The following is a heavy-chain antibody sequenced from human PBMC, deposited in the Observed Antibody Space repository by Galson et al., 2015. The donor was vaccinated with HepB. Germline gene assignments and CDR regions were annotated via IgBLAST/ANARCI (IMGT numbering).Heavy chain of an antibody. CDR2: ISYDGSNK. CDR3: AKDISYDFWSGYPAPQDY. Sequence: SLRLSCAASGFTFSSYSMDWVRQAPGKGLEWVAVISYDGSNKYYADSVKGRFTISRDNSKNTLYLQMNSLRAEDTAVYYCAKDISYDFWSGYPAPQDYWGQGTLVTVSS. CDR1: GFTFSSYS. D-gene: IGHD3-3*01. V-gene: IGHV3-30*18. J-gene: IGHJ4*02.